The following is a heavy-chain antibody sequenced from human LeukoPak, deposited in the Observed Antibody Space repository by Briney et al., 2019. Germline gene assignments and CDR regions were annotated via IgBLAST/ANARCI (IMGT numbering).Heavy chain of an antibody. Sequence: GGSLRLSCAASGFTFSSYAMSWVRQAPGKGLEWVSAISGSGGSTYYADTVKGRFTISRDNSKNTLYLQMNSLRAEDTAVYYCAKDSDVGVGGDFQHWGQGTLVTVSS. D-gene: IGHD1-26*01. J-gene: IGHJ1*01. V-gene: IGHV3-23*01. CDR1: GFTFSSYA. CDR3: AKDSDVGVGGDFQH. CDR2: ISGSGGST.